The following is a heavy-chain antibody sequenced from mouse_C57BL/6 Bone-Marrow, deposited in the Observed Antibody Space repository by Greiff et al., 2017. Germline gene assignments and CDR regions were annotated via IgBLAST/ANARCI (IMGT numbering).Heavy chain of an antibody. V-gene: IGHV3-1*01. D-gene: IGHD3-2*02. J-gene: IGHJ3*01. CDR1: GYSITSGYD. CDR3: ARGEGAQAPFAY. CDR2: ISYSGST. Sequence: ESGPGMVKPSQSLSLTCTVTGYSITSGYDWHWIRHFPGNKLEWMGYISYSGSTNYNPSLKSRISITHDTSKNHFFLKLNSVTTEDTATYYCARGEGAQAPFAYWGQGTLVTVSA.